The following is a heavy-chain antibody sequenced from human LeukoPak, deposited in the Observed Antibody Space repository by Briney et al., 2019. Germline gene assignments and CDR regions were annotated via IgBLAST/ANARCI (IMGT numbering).Heavy chain of an antibody. CDR3: ARQDPIGGQLDY. CDR1: GGSISSGDYY. Sequence: SQTLSLTCTVSGGSISSGDYYWSWIRQPPGKGLEWIGYIYYSGSTNYNPSLKSRVTISVDTSKNQFSLKLSSVTAADTAVYYCARQDPIGGQLDYWGQGTLVTVSS. D-gene: IGHD3-16*01. CDR2: IYYSGST. V-gene: IGHV4-30-4*01. J-gene: IGHJ4*02.